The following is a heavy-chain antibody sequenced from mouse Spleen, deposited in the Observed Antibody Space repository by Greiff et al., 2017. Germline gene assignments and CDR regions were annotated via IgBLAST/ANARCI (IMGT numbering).Heavy chain of an antibody. D-gene: IGHD4-1*01. V-gene: IGHV1-82*01. CDR1: GYAFSSSW. J-gene: IGHJ2*01. Sequence: QVQLKESGPELVKPGASVKISCKASGYAFSSSWMNWVKQRPGKGLEWIGRIYPGDGDTNYNGKFKGKATLTADKSSSTAYMQLSSLTSEDSAVYFCARLGLGRDYWGQGTTLTVSS. CDR3: ARLGLGRDY. CDR2: IYPGDGDT.